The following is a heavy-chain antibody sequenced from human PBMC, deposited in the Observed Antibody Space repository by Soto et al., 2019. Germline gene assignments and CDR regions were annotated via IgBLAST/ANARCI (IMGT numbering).Heavy chain of an antibody. D-gene: IGHD2-15*01. Sequence: QVQLVESGGGMVQPGRSLRLSCAASGFTFSSYGMHWVRQAPGKRLEWVAIISVDGSTTHYVDSVKGRFTVSRDNSKNTLYVELNGLRPEVTAVYYCAKSQERGGNEFKVDHWARGTLVTVTS. J-gene: IGHJ4*02. V-gene: IGHV3-30*18. CDR1: GFTFSSYG. CDR2: ISVDGSTT. CDR3: AKSQERGGNEFKVDH.